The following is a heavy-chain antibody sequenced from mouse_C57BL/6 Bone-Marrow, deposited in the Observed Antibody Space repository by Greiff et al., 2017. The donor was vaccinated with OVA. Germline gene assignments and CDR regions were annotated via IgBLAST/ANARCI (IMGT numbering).Heavy chain of an antibody. J-gene: IGHJ4*01. D-gene: IGHD1-1*01. V-gene: IGHV1-63*01. CDR2: IYPGGGYT. CDR1: GYTFTNYW. Sequence: QVQLQQSGAELVRPGTSVKMSCKASGYTFTNYWIGWAKQRPGHGLEWIGDIYPGGGYTNYNEKLKGKATLTADKSSSTAYMQFSSLTSEDSAIYYCARYPSYYYGSSYAMDYWGQGTSVTVSS. CDR3: ARYPSYYYGSSYAMDY.